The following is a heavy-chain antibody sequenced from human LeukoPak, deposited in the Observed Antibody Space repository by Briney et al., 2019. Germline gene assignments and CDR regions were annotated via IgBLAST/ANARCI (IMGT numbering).Heavy chain of an antibody. CDR3: ARITDDFEI. V-gene: IGHV4-39*07. CDR2: MYYSGCT. Sequence: SETLSLTCTVYGGSISSSSYYWSWIRQRPGKGLEWIGSMYYSGCTYYNPSLKSLVTISVDTSKNQFSLKLSSVTAADTAMYYCARITDDFEIWGQGTMVTVSS. D-gene: IGHD1-14*01. J-gene: IGHJ3*02. CDR1: GGSISSSSYY.